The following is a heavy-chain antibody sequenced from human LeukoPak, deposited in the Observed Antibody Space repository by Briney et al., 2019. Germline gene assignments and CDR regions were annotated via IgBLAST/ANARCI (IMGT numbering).Heavy chain of an antibody. CDR2: IYHSGST. CDR3: AREFSPTYYYGSGSYQGSSYYFDY. J-gene: IGHJ4*02. D-gene: IGHD3-10*01. CDR1: GYSISSGYY. Sequence: SETLSLTCTVSGYSISSGYYWGWIRQPPGKGLEWIGSIYHSGSTYYNPSLKSRVTISVDTSKNQFSLKLSSVTAADTAVYYCAREFSPTYYYGSGSYQGSSYYFDYWGQGTLVTVSS. V-gene: IGHV4-38-2*02.